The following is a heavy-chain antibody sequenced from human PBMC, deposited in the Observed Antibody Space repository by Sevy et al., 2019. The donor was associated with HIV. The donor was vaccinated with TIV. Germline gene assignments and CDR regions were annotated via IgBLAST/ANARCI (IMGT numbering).Heavy chain of an antibody. J-gene: IGHJ6*02. Sequence: GESLKISCKGSGYDFSTYWIAWVRQMPGKGLELMGIIFPGDSDTRYGRSFQGQVTISADDSIRTSYLQWRSLKASDTAIYYCARRGILLRGGDYFYYGLDVWGQGTTVTVSS. V-gene: IGHV5-51*01. D-gene: IGHD1-26*01. CDR3: ARRGILLRGGDYFYYGLDV. CDR1: GYDFSTYW. CDR2: IFPGDSDT.